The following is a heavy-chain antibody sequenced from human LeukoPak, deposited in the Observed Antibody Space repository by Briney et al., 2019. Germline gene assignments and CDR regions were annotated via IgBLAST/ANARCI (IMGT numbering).Heavy chain of an antibody. CDR3: ARQRANPYYFDY. Sequence: SETLSLTCTVSGGSISSYYWSWIRQPPGKGLEWIGYVYYSGSSNYNPSLKSRVTFSVDTSKNQFSLRLSSVTAADTAVYYCARQRANPYYFDYWGQGTLVTVSS. CDR1: GGSISSYY. CDR2: VYYSGSS. V-gene: IGHV4-59*08. J-gene: IGHJ4*02.